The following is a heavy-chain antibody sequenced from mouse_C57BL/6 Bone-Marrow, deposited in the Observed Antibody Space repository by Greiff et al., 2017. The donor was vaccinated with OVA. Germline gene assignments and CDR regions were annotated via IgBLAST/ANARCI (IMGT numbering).Heavy chain of an antibody. CDR1: EYEFPSHD. Sequence: EVKVVESGGGLVQPGESLKLSCESNEYEFPSHDMSWVRQTPEKRLELVAAINSDGGSTYYPDTMERRFIISRDNTKKTLYLQMSSLRSEDTALYYCASGSSNYWYFDVWGTGTTVTVSS. J-gene: IGHJ1*03. V-gene: IGHV5-2*01. D-gene: IGHD1-1*01. CDR3: ASGSSNYWYFDV. CDR2: INSDGGST.